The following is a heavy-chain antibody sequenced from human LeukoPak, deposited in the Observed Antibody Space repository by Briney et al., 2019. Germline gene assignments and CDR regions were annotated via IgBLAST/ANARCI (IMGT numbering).Heavy chain of an antibody. V-gene: IGHV1-18*01. D-gene: IGHD3-10*01. CDR3: ARDRGTARDYYGSGY. CDR1: GYTFTSYG. CDR2: ISGYNGNT. J-gene: IGHJ4*02. Sequence: ASVKVSCKASGYTFTSYGISWVRQAPGQGLEWMGWISGYNGNTNSAQKLQDRVTMTTDTSTSTAYMELRSLRSDDTAVYYCARDRGTARDYYGSGYGGQGTLVTVSS.